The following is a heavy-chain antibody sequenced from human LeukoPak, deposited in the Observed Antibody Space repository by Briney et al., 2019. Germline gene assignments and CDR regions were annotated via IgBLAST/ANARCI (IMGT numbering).Heavy chain of an antibody. Sequence: GSLRLSCAASGFTVSSNYMSWVRQAPGKGLEWVSVIYSGGSTYYADSVKGRFTISRDNSKNTLYLQMNSLRAEDTAVYYCARDSGLTTEDYWGQGTQVTVSS. CDR2: IYSGGST. CDR1: GFTVSSNY. CDR3: ARDSGLTTEDY. D-gene: IGHD4-11*01. V-gene: IGHV3-53*01. J-gene: IGHJ4*02.